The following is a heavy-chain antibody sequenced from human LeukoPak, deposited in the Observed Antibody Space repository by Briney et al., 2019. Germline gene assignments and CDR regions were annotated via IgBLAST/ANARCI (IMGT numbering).Heavy chain of an antibody. D-gene: IGHD2-8*01. Sequence: GGSLRLSCAASGFTFSSYAMSWVRQAPGEGLEWVSAISGSGGGTYYADSLKSRFSIYRDNSKNTLYLQMNGLRAEDTAVYYCAKNRDIVLMVYARGHFDYWGQGTLVTVSS. J-gene: IGHJ4*02. CDR1: GFTFSSYA. V-gene: IGHV3-23*01. CDR2: ISGSGGGT. CDR3: AKNRDIVLMVYARGHFDY.